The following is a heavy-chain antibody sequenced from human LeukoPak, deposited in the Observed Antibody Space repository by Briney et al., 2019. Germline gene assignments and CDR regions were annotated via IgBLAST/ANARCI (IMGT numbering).Heavy chain of an antibody. CDR1: GGSISSYY. J-gene: IGHJ5*02. D-gene: IGHD3-3*01. V-gene: IGHV4-59*01. CDR2: IYYSGST. CDR3: ARARTDTIFGVVRWFDP. Sequence: PSETLSLTCTVSGGSISSYYWGWIRQPPGRGLEWIGYIYYSGSTNYNPSLKSRVTISVDTSKNQFSLKLSSVTAADTAVYYCARARTDTIFGVVRWFDPWGQGTLVTVSS.